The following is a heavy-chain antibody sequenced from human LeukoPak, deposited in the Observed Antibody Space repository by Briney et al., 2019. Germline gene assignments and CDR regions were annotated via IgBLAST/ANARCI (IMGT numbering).Heavy chain of an antibody. J-gene: IGHJ4*02. D-gene: IGHD3-10*01. CDR3: ARAGIRGYYGSGTYGSDY. V-gene: IGHV3-21*01. Sequence: PGGSLRLSCAGSGFTFNTYNMNWVRQAPGKGLEWVSSITSSSYIYYADSVKGRFTISRDNAKKSLFLQMNSLKADDTALYYCARAGIRGYYGSGTYGSDYWGQGTLVTVSS. CDR1: GFTFNTYN. CDR2: ITSSSYI.